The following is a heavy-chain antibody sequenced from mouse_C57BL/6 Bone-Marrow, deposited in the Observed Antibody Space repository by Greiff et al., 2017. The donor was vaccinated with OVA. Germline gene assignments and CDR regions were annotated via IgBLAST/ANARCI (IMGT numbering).Heavy chain of an antibody. CDR3: TTYRY. CDR2: IDPENGDT. J-gene: IGHJ2*01. CDR1: GFNIKDDY. V-gene: IGHV14-4*01. Sequence: EVQLQQSGAELVRPGASVKLSCTASGFNIKDDYMHWVKERPEQGLEWIGWIDPENGDTEYASKCQGKATITADKSSKTVYLHRSSLTSEDTAVYYCTTYRYWGQGTTLTVSS.